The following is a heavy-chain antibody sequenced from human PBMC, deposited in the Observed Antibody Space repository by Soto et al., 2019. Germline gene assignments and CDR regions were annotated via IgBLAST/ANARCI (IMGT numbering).Heavy chain of an antibody. J-gene: IGHJ4*02. Sequence: QVQLVESGGGLVKPGGSLRLSCAASGFTFSDYYMSWIRHAPGRGLEWLSYINRNGKNKDYADSVRGRFTISRDNAKTSLYLEMNGLSVEDTAVYYCARRRRTDMDDIVLMHDFDFWGQGTLVTVSS. V-gene: IGHV3-11*01. CDR3: ARRRRTDMDDIVLMHDFDF. CDR2: INRNGKNK. CDR1: GFTFSDYY. D-gene: IGHD2-8*01.